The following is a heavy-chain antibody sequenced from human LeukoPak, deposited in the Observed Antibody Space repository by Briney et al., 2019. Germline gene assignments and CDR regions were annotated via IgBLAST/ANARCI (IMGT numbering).Heavy chain of an antibody. Sequence: SETLSLTCTVSGGSISSHYWSWIRRPPGKGLVWLGYIYYSGSTNYNPSLKSRVTISVDTSKNQFSLKLSSVTAADTAVYYCARVRVEYDILTGYSPTTIDYWGQGTLVTVSS. CDR1: GGSISSHY. J-gene: IGHJ4*02. D-gene: IGHD3-9*01. CDR3: ARVRVEYDILTGYSPTTIDY. V-gene: IGHV4-59*11. CDR2: IYYSGST.